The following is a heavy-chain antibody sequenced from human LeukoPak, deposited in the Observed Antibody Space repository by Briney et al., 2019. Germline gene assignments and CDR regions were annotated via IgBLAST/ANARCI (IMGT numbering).Heavy chain of an antibody. J-gene: IGHJ4*02. CDR2: IYHSGST. D-gene: IGHD6-19*01. CDR1: GGSISSGGYS. Sequence: SETLSLTCAVSGGSISSGGYSWSWIRQPPGKGLEWIGYIYHSGSTNYNPSLKSRVTISVDKSKNQFSLKLSSVTAADTAVYYCDSSGWYGGQGTLVTVSS. CDR3: DSSGWY. V-gene: IGHV4-30-2*01.